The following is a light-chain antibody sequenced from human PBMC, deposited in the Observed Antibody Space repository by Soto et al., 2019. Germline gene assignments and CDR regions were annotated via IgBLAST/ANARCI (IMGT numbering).Light chain of an antibody. CDR3: QQYGSSPLTWT. J-gene: IGKJ1*01. CDR1: QSVSSSY. V-gene: IGKV3-20*01. CDR2: GAS. Sequence: EIVLTQSPGTLSLSPGERATLSCRASQSVSSSYLAWYQQKPGQAPRLLIYGASSRATGIPDRFSSSGSGTDFTLTISRLEPEDFAVYYCQQYGSSPLTWTFGQGTKVEIK.